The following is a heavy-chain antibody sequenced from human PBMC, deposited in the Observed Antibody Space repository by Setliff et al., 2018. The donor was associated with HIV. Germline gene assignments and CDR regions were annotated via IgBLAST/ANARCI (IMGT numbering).Heavy chain of an antibody. CDR2: INSDETTT. D-gene: IGHD3-9*01. Sequence: GGSLRLSCAASGFPFSTSWLHWVRQAPGKGLMWVSRINSDETTTTYSDSVTGRLTVSRNNAKSTLYLQMNDLGVEDTAVYYCVRDLWTDGVVWGKGTTVTVSS. J-gene: IGHJ6*04. CDR1: GFPFSTSW. CDR3: VRDLWTDGVV. V-gene: IGHV3-74*01.